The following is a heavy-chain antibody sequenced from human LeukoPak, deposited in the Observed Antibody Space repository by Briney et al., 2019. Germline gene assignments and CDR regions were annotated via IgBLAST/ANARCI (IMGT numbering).Heavy chain of an antibody. CDR2: ISSSGSAK. D-gene: IGHD2-2*03. J-gene: IGHJ4*02. CDR1: GFAFSNYG. Sequence: GGSLRLSCAASGFAFSNYGLNWVRQAPGKGLEWVSHISSSGSAKYYADSVKGRFTISRDNAKNSLYLQMNSLRDEDTAVFYCASGSGHWGQGTLVTVSS. V-gene: IGHV3-48*02. CDR3: ASGSGH.